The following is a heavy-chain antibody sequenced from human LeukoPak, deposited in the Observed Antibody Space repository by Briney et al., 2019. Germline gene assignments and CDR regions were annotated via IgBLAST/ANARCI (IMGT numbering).Heavy chain of an antibody. CDR1: GYSFTTYW. Sequence: GESLEISCKGSGYSFTTYWIGWVRQMPGKGPEWMGVIYPGDSDTRYSPSFQGQVTISADKSISTAYLQWSSLKAEDTAMYYCARGNYGDWFDPWGQGTLVTVSS. D-gene: IGHD4-17*01. CDR2: IYPGDSDT. V-gene: IGHV5-51*01. J-gene: IGHJ5*02. CDR3: ARGNYGDWFDP.